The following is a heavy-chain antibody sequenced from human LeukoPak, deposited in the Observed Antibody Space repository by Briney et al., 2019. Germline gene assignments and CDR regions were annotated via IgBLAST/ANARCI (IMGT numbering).Heavy chain of an antibody. CDR2: ISTSSSYT. J-gene: IGHJ5*02. D-gene: IGHD3-10*01. V-gene: IGHV3-11*05. CDR3: ARDRYYASGSYNWFDP. Sequence: GGSLRLSCAASGFTFSDYSMSWIRQAPGKGLEWVSYISTSSSYTNYADSVKGRFTISRDNAKNSLYLQMNSLRAEDTAVYYCARDRYYASGSYNWFDPWGQGTLVAVSS. CDR1: GFTFSDYS.